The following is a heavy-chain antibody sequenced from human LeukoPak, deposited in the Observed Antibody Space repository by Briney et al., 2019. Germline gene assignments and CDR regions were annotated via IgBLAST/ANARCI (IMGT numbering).Heavy chain of an antibody. D-gene: IGHD2-2*01. CDR3: AAGLGYCSSTSCSSGIVVVVAATGFDY. Sequence: SETLSLTCTVSGYSISSGYYWGWIRQPPGKGPAWIGSIYYSGSTYYNPSLKSRVTISVDTSKNQFSLKLSSVTAADTAVYYCAAGLGYCSSTSCSSGIVVVVAATGFDYWGQGTLVTVSS. CDR1: GYSISSGYY. V-gene: IGHV4-38-2*02. CDR2: IYYSGST. J-gene: IGHJ4*02.